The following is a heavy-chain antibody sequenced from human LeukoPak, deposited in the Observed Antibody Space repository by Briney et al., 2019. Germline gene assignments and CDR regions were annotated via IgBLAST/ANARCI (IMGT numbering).Heavy chain of an antibody. CDR1: GYTFTSYY. CDR3: ARLYYYYYMDV. V-gene: IGHV1-8*03. J-gene: IGHJ6*03. CDR2: MNPNSGNT. Sequence: ASVKVSCKASGYTFTSYYMHWVRQAPGQGLEWMGWMNPNSGNTGYAQKFQGRVTITRNTSISTAYMELSSLRSEDTAVYYCARLYYYYYMDVWGKGTTVTISS.